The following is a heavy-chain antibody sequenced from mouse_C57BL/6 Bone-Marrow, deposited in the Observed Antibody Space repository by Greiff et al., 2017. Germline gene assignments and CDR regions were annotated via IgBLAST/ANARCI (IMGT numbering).Heavy chain of an antibody. D-gene: IGHD4-1*02. CDR2: ISDGGSYT. J-gene: IGHJ2*01. CDR3: ASQLYLDY. V-gene: IGHV5-4*01. CDR1: GFTFSSYA. Sequence: EVQLVEPGGGLVKPGGSLKLSCAASGFTFSSYAMSWVRQTPEKRLEWVATISDGGSYTYYPDNVKGRFTITRDNAKNNLYLQMSHLTSEDTAMYYCASQLYLDYWGQGTTLTVSS.